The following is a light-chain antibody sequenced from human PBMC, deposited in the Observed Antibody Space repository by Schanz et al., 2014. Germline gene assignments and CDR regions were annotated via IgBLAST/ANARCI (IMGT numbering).Light chain of an antibody. Sequence: EIVMTQSPATLSVSPGERATLSCRASQSISSNLAWYQQKPGQAPRLLIYGASTRATGIPARFIGIGSGTDFTLAISSLQSEDFAVYYCQQCNTWPPDTFGQGTKLEIK. CDR3: QQCNTWPPDT. CDR2: GAS. V-gene: IGKV3-15*01. CDR1: QSISSN. J-gene: IGKJ2*01.